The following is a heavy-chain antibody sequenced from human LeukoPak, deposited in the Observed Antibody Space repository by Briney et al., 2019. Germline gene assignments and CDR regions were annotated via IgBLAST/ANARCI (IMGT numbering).Heavy chain of an antibody. J-gene: IGHJ3*02. CDR2: INSDGSST. CDR1: GFTFSSYW. Sequence: GGSLRLSCAASGFTFSSYWMHWVRQAPGKGQVWVSRINSDGSSTSYADSVKGRFTISRDNAKNTLYLQMNSLRAEDTAVYYCARAGASYYYDSSGYYYPNDAFDIWGQGTMVTVSS. CDR3: ARAGASYYYDSSGYYYPNDAFDI. D-gene: IGHD3-22*01. V-gene: IGHV3-74*01.